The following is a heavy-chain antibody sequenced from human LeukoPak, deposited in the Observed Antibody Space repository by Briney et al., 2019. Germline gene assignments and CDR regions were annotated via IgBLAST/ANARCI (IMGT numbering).Heavy chain of an antibody. CDR2: ISAYNGNT. CDR1: GYTFTSYG. Sequence: ASVKVSCKASGYTFTSYGISWVRQAPGQGLEWMGWISAYNGNTNYAQKLQGRVTMTTDTSTSTAYMELRSLRSDDTAVYYCARYSKILNKYGAPRANWFDPWGQGTLVTVSS. V-gene: IGHV1-18*01. CDR3: ARYSKILNKYGAPRANWFDP. D-gene: IGHD4-17*01. J-gene: IGHJ5*02.